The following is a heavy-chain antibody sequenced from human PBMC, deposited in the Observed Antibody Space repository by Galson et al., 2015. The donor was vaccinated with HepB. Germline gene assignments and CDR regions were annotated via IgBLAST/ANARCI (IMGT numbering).Heavy chain of an antibody. CDR2: ITASGSRT. Sequence: SLRLYCAASGFTDHSYAMNWVRQAPGKGLECVSAITASGSRTYYGDSGKGRFTISRDNSKDTLYLQMNSLRAEDTAVYYCAKDRETTVITHFDYWGQGTLVTVSS. CDR3: AKDRETTVITHFDY. CDR1: GFTDHSYA. J-gene: IGHJ4*02. D-gene: IGHD4-17*01. V-gene: IGHV3-23*01.